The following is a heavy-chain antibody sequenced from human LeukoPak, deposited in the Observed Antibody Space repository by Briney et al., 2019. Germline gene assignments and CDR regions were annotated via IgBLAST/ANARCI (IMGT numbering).Heavy chain of an antibody. J-gene: IGHJ6*03. Sequence: GGSLRLSCAASGFTFSSYAMSWVRQAPGKGLEWVSAISGSGGSTYYADSVKGRFTISRDNSKNTLYLQMNSLRAEDTAVYYCAKDLNYYYYYYMDVWGKGTTVTVPS. CDR1: GFTFSSYA. CDR2: ISGSGGST. V-gene: IGHV3-23*01. CDR3: AKDLNYYYYYYMDV.